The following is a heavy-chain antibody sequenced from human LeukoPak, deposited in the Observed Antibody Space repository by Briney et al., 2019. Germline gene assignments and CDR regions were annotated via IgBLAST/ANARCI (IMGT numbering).Heavy chain of an antibody. Sequence: ASVKLSFTASGYTFTGYYMHWGRQAPGQGLEWMGWIDPNNGGTNYAQKFQGGVTMTRDTSISTAYMELSRRKSEDTAVYFCARSSGPTEGFDYWGQGTLVTVSS. CDR1: GYTFTGYY. J-gene: IGHJ4*02. CDR2: IDPNNGGT. CDR3: ARSSGPTEGFDY. D-gene: IGHD3-10*01. V-gene: IGHV1-2*02.